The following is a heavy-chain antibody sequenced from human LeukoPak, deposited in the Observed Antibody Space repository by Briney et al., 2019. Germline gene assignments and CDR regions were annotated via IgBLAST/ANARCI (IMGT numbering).Heavy chain of an antibody. D-gene: IGHD3-10*01. J-gene: IGHJ3*02. V-gene: IGHV1-58*01. CDR3: GADSMPRGVFSYTFDI. CDR2: IVVGSGDT. CDR1: GFTFTSSA. Sequence: RTSVNVSFKSSGFTFTSSAVQWVRQARGQRLAWIGWIVVGSGDTNSAQKFQERVTITRDMSTRTAYMELSSLRSEDTAVYYCGADSMPRGVFSYTFDIWGQGTMVTVSS.